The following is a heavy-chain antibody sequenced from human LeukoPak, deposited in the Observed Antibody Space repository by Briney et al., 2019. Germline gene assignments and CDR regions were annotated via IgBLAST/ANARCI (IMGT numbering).Heavy chain of an antibody. CDR1: GGSISSSSYY. V-gene: IGHV4-39*01. Sequence: SETLSLTCTVSGGSISSSSYYWVWIRQPPGKGLEWIGSIYYSGSTYYNPSLKSRVTISVETSKNQFSLKLSSMTAADTAVYLYARSKSVCDYYYYYDMDVWGKGTTVTVSS. J-gene: IGHJ6*03. D-gene: IGHD2-21*02. CDR3: ARSKSVCDYYYYYDMDV. CDR2: IYYSGST.